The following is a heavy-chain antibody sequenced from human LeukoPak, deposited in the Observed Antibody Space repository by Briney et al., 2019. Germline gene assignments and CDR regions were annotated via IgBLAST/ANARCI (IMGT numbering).Heavy chain of an antibody. CDR3: AKEIVVVPAAGDWLDP. V-gene: IGHV3-23*01. CDR2: ITTSDGNT. CDR1: GFTFSSYT. J-gene: IGHJ5*02. Sequence: PGGSLRLSCAASGFTFSSYTMSWVRQAPGKGLEWVSTITTSDGNTYYADSVKGRFTVSRDNSKNTLYLQMNSLRAEDTAVYYCAKEIVVVPAAGDWLDPWGQGTLVTVSS. D-gene: IGHD2-2*01.